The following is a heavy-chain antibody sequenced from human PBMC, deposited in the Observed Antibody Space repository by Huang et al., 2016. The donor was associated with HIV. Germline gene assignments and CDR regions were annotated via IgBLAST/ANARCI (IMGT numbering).Heavy chain of an antibody. Sequence: QVQMRQWGAGLLKPPEALSLTCAVDGDSFNIYSWRWIPQIPGGGLGWIGDINHSGASHYTPTLRSRVSMSVDASNNQFSLHLDSLTAADTATYYCARGRYRGGWKPFDSCGQGTLVVVSS. CDR2: INHSGAS. V-gene: IGHV4-34*01. J-gene: IGHJ4*02. CDR1: GDSFNIYS. CDR3: ARGRYRGGWKPFDS. D-gene: IGHD2-21*01.